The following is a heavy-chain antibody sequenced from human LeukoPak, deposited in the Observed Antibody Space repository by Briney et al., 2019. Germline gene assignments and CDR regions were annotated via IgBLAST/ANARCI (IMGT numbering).Heavy chain of an antibody. CDR3: AKILRFGGYYFDY. Sequence: GGSLRLSCAASGFTFSSYAMSWVRQAPGKGLEWVSAISDSGGSTYYADSVKGRFTISRDNSKNTLYLQMNSLRAEDTAVYYCAKILRFGGYYFDYWGQGTLVTVSS. J-gene: IGHJ4*02. D-gene: IGHD3-16*01. V-gene: IGHV3-23*01. CDR1: GFTFSSYA. CDR2: ISDSGGST.